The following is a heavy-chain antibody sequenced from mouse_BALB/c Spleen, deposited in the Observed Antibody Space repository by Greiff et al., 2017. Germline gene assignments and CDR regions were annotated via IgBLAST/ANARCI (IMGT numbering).Heavy chain of an antibody. D-gene: IGHD2-3*01. CDR2: IDPENGDT. J-gene: IGHJ4*01. V-gene: IGHV14-4*02. Sequence: VQLKQSGAELVRSGASVKLSCTASGFNIKDYYMHWVKQRPEQGLEWIGWIDPENGDTEYAPKFQGKATMTADTSSNTAYLQLSSLTSEDTAVYYCNGGYYLNYYAMDYWGQGTSVTVSS. CDR1: GFNIKDYY. CDR3: NGGYYLNYYAMDY.